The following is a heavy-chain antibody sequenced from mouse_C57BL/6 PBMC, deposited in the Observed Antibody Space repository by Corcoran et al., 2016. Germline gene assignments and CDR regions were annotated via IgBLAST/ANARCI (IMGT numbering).Heavy chain of an antibody. CDR3: TPWTAQATPFAY. V-gene: IGHV14-1*01. J-gene: IGHJ3*01. CDR1: GFNIKDYY. Sequence: EVQLQQSGAELVRTGASVKLSCTASGFNIKDYYMHWVKQRPEQGLEWIGRIDPEDGDTEYAPKFQGKATMTADTSSNTAYLQLSSLTSEDTAVYYGTPWTAQATPFAYWGQGTLVTVSA. CDR2: IDPEDGDT. D-gene: IGHD3-2*02.